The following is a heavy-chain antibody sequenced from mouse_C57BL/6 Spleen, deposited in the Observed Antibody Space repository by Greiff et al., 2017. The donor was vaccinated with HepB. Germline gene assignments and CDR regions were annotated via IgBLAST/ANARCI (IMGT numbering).Heavy chain of an antibody. CDR2: INPSTGGT. V-gene: IGHV1-42*01. Sequence: EVKLQESGPELVKPGASVKISCKASGYSFTGYYMNWVKQSPEKSLEWIGEINPSTGGTTYNQKFKAKATLTVDKSSSTAYMQLKSLTSEDSAVYYCARSDDYGYAMDYWGQGTSVTVSS. D-gene: IGHD2-4*01. CDR3: ARSDDYGYAMDY. CDR1: GYSFTGYY. J-gene: IGHJ4*01.